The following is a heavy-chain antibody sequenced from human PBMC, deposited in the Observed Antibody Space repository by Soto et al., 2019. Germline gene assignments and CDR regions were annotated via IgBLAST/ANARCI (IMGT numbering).Heavy chain of an antibody. CDR3: AKGGDDCPDYNPVASTEYYYYYGMDV. CDR1: GFTFSSYA. J-gene: IGHJ6*02. CDR2: ISGSGGST. V-gene: IGHV3-23*01. D-gene: IGHD4-4*01. Sequence: GGSLRLSCAASGFTFSSYAMSWVRQAPGKGLEWVSAISGSGGSTYYADSVKGRFTISWDNSKNKLYLQMNSLRAEDTAVYYCAKGGDDCPDYNPVASTEYYYYYGMDVWGQGTTVTVSS.